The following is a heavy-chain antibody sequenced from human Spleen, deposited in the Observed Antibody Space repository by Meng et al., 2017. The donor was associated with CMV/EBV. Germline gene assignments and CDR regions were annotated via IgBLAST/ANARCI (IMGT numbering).Heavy chain of an antibody. CDR1: GFTFHDYA. Sequence: SLKISCETSGFTFHDYAMYWVRQVPGQGLEWVSGISWNSATIGYASSVKGRFTISRDNARNSLYLQKNSLTVEDTALYYCAKHSRIAAPSGYGMDVWGQGTRVTVSS. V-gene: IGHV3-9*01. CDR2: ISWNSATI. J-gene: IGHJ6*02. D-gene: IGHD6-13*01. CDR3: AKHSRIAAPSGYGMDV.